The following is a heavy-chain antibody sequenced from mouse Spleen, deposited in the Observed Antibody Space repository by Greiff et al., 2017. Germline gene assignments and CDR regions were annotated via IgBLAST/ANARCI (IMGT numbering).Heavy chain of an antibody. CDR3: ARSITTVVATGDYFDY. CDR1: GFTFTDYY. CDR2: IRNKANGYTT. V-gene: IGHV7-3*01. Sequence: EVKLVESGGGLVQPGGSLSLSCAASGFTFTDYYMSWVRQPPGKALEWLGFIRNKANGYTTEYSASVKGRFTISRDNSQSILYLQMNALRAEDSATYYCARSITTVVATGDYFDYWGQGTTRTVSS. J-gene: IGHJ2*01. D-gene: IGHD1-1*01.